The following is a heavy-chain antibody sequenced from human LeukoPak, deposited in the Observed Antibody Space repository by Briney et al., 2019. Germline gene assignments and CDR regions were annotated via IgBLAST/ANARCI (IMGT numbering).Heavy chain of an antibody. V-gene: IGHV3-30*02. J-gene: IGHJ5*02. Sequence: GGSLRLSCAASGFTFSSYGMHWVRQAPGKGLEWVSFIRYDGSDKYYADSVRGRFTISRDNSKNTLYLQMNSLRAEDTAVYYCATVVSGGYYPINWFDPWGQGTLVTVSS. CDR1: GFTFSSYG. D-gene: IGHD3-22*01. CDR2: IRYDGSDK. CDR3: ATVVSGGYYPINWFDP.